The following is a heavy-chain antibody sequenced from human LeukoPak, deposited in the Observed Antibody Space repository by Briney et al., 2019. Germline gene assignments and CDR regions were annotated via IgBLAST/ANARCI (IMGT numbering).Heavy chain of an antibody. CDR1: GFTFSSYW. J-gene: IGHJ4*02. CDR3: ARDYYGWFFDY. V-gene: IGHV3-7*01. CDR2: IKQHGSEK. Sequence: GGSLRLSCAVSGFTFSSYWMSWVRQAPGKGLDWVANIKQHGSEKYYVDSVKGRFTISRDNAKNSLYLQMNSLRAEDTAVYYCARDYYGWFFDYWGQGTLVTVSS. D-gene: IGHD3-10*01.